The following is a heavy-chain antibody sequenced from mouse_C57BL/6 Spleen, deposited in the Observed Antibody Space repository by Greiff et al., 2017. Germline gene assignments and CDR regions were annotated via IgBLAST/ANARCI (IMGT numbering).Heavy chain of an antibody. CDR2: ISYDGSN. J-gene: IGHJ2*01. V-gene: IGHV3-6*01. D-gene: IGHD3-2*02. Sequence: EVKLQESGPGLVKPSPSLSLTCSVTGYSFTSGYYWNWIRQFPGNKLEWMGYISYDGSNNYNPSLQNRISITRDTSKNQVFLKLNSVTTEDTATYYCARDSSGLDYWGQGTTLTVSS. CDR1: GYSFTSGYY. CDR3: ARDSSGLDY.